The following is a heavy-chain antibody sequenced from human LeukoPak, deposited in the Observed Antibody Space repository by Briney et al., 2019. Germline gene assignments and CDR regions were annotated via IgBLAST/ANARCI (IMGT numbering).Heavy chain of an antibody. V-gene: IGHV3-74*01. CDR3: ARITNLIAAARPRPGNYGMDV. CDR2: INSDGSST. CDR1: GFTFSSYW. J-gene: IGHJ6*02. D-gene: IGHD6-13*01. Sequence: GGSLRLSCAASGFTFSSYWMHWVRQAPGKGLVWVSRINSDGSSTSYADSVKGRFTISRDNAKNTLYLQMNSLRAEDTAVYYCARITNLIAAARPRPGNYGMDVWGQGTTVTVSS.